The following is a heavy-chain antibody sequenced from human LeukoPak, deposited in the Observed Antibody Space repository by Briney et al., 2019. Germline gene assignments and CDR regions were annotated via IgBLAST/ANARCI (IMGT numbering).Heavy chain of an antibody. D-gene: IGHD1-1*01. J-gene: IGHJ4*02. CDR3: VRSGTEAD. CDR2: INRNGESA. CDR1: GFTFDDYG. V-gene: IGHV3-20*04. Sequence: GGSLRLSCAASGFTFDDYGMSWVRQAPGKGLEWVSGINRNGESAKYADSVKGRFTICRDNDKNSLYLPMNSVSARDTALYYCVRSGTEADSGQGTPVTVSS.